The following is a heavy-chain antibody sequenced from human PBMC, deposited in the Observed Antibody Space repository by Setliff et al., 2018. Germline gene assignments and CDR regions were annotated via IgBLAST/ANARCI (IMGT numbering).Heavy chain of an antibody. D-gene: IGHD3-10*01. CDR3: ARDSVTMVRGVIRSYYYY. J-gene: IGHJ4*02. CDR1: GFTFSDYY. V-gene: IGHV3-11*05. CDR2: ISSSSSYT. Sequence: GGSLRLSCAASGFTFSDYYMSWIRQAPGKGLEWVSYISSSSSYTNYADSVKGRFTISRDNAKCSLYLQMNSLRAEDTAVYYCARDSVTMVRGVIRSYYYYWGQGTLVTVSS.